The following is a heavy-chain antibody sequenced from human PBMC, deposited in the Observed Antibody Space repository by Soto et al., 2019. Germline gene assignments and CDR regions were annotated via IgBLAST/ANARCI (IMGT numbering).Heavy chain of an antibody. J-gene: IGHJ4*02. Sequence: EAQLVESGGGLVQPGGSLRLSCTASGLTFSNYWVHWVRQTPGKGLVWVSRIDSDGSSTSYADSVKGRFTISRDNAKNTLYLQMNSLRAEDTAVYYFTSEVSAVFDYWGQGTPVTVSS. V-gene: IGHV3-74*01. CDR1: GLTFSNYW. CDR2: IDSDGSST. D-gene: IGHD6-25*01. CDR3: TSEVSAVFDY.